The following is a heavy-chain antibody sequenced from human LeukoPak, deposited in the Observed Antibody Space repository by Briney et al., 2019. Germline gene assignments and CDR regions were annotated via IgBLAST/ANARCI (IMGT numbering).Heavy chain of an antibody. CDR1: GFTVSSNY. CDR3: ARARDSSGYFDY. CDR2: IYSGGST. V-gene: IGHV3-53*01. D-gene: IGHD3-22*01. Sequence: PGGSLRLSCAASGFTVSSNYMSWVRQAPGKGLEWVSVIYSGGSTYYADSVKGRLTISTDNSKNTLYLQMNSLRAEDTAVYYCARARDSSGYFDYWGQGTLVTVSS. J-gene: IGHJ4*02.